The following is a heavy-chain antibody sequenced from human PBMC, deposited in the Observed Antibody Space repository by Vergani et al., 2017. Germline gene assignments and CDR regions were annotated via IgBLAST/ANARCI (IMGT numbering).Heavy chain of an antibody. Sequence: QITLKESGPTLVKPTQTLTLTCTFSGFSLNTRGVSVAWIRQPPGKALDWLALIYWNDDQHYSPSLNNRVTITKDTSKNQVVLTMTNMDYVDTGTYFCVDRKTECGTTGCFYPFDYYDYMDVWGKGTTGTVSS. D-gene: IGHD1-7*01. CDR2: IYWNDDQ. CDR3: VDRKTECGTTGCFYPFDYYDYMDV. CDR1: GFSLNTRGVS. J-gene: IGHJ6*03. V-gene: IGHV2-5*04.